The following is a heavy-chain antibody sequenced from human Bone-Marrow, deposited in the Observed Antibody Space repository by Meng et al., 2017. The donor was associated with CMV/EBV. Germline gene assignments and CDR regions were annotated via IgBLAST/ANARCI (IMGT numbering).Heavy chain of an antibody. J-gene: IGHJ3*02. V-gene: IGHV3-9*01. CDR1: GFTFDDYA. Sequence: SLKISCAASGFTFDDYAMHWVRQAPGKGLEWVSGISWNSGSIGYADSVKGRFTISRDNAKNSLYLQMNSLRAEDTALYYCAKEGSENAFDIWGQGTMVTVSS. CDR3: AKEGSENAFDI. CDR2: ISWNSGSI. D-gene: IGHD6-19*01.